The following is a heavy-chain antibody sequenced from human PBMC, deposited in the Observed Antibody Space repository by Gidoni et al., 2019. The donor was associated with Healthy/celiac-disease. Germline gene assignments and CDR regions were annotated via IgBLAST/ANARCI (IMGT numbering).Heavy chain of an antibody. CDR3: ARGLTTWNDY. J-gene: IGHJ4*02. CDR2: INHSGST. CDR1: GGSFSGYY. D-gene: IGHD4-17*01. V-gene: IGHV4-34*01. Sequence: QVQLQQWGAGLLKPSETLSLTCAVYGGSFSGYYWSWIRQPPGKGLEWIGEINHSGSTNYNPSLKSRVTISVDTSKNQFSLKLSSVTAADTAVYYCARGLTTWNDYWGQGTLVTVSS.